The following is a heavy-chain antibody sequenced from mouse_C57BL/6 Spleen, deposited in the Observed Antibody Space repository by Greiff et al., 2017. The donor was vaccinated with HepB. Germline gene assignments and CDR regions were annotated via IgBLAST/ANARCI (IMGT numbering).Heavy chain of an antibody. V-gene: IGHV5-6*01. Sequence: EVQGVESGGDLVKPGGSLKLSCAASGFTFSSYGMSWVRQTPDKRLEWVATISSGGSYTYYPDSVKGRFTISRDNAKNTLYLQMSSLKSEDTAMYYCARGGAMVTGCAMDYWGQGTSVTVSS. CDR1: GFTFSSYG. CDR2: ISSGGSYT. J-gene: IGHJ4*01. D-gene: IGHD2-2*01. CDR3: ARGGAMVTGCAMDY.